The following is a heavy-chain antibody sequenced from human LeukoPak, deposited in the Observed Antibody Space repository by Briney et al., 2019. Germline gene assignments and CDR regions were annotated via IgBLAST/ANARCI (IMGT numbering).Heavy chain of an antibody. CDR2: IYYSGST. J-gene: IGHJ3*02. CDR1: GGSISSGGYS. D-gene: IGHD6-13*01. Sequence: SETLSLTCAVSGGSISSGGYSWSWIRQPPGKGLEWIGYIYYSGSTYYNPSLKSRVTISVDTSKNQFSLKLSSVTAADTAVYYCARDRRSWYDAFDIWGQGTMVTVSS. V-gene: IGHV4-30-2*05. CDR3: ARDRRSWYDAFDI.